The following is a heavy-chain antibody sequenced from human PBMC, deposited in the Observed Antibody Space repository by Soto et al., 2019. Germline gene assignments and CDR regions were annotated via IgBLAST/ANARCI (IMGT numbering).Heavy chain of an antibody. CDR3: ARDVYYYDSSGYYSSFDY. CDR1: GYTFTIYG. Sequence: ASVKVSCKASGYTFTIYGISWVRQAPGQGLEWMGWISAYNGNTNYAQKLQGRVTMTTDTSTSTAYMELRSLRSDDTAVYYCARDVYYYDSSGYYSSFDYWGQGTLVTVSS. V-gene: IGHV1-18*01. D-gene: IGHD3-22*01. CDR2: ISAYNGNT. J-gene: IGHJ4*02.